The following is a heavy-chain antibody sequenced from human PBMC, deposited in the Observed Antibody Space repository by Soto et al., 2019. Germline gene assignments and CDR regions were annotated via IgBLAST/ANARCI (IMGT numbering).Heavy chain of an antibody. Sequence: GGSLRLSCTASGFTFNSYGFNWVRQAPGKGLEWVAVIWYDGNTKYYADSVKGRFTISRDNLRSTVYLQMNSLTAEDTAVYYCARPLVAPVAGPYYYGMDVWGQGTTVTVSS. CDR3: ARPLVAPVAGPYYYGMDV. V-gene: IGHV3-33*01. D-gene: IGHD6-19*01. CDR1: GFTFNSYG. CDR2: IWYDGNTK. J-gene: IGHJ6*02.